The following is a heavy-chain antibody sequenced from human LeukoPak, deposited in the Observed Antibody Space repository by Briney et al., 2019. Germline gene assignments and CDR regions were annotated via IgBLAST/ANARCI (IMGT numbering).Heavy chain of an antibody. Sequence: GGSLRLSCAASGFTFSSYAMSWVRQAPGKGLEWVAVVWNDGTNEHYADSVRGRFTISRDNSKNTLYLQMNSLRIEDTAVYYCARYCSSTSCFHNAFDIWGQGTLVTVSS. CDR3: ARYCSSTSCFHNAFDI. D-gene: IGHD2-2*01. J-gene: IGHJ3*02. V-gene: IGHV3-33*08. CDR1: GFTFSSYA. CDR2: VWNDGTNE.